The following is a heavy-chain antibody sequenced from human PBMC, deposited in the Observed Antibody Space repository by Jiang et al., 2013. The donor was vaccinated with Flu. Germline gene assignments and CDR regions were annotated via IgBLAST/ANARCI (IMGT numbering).Heavy chain of an antibody. CDR1: GGSISGSLQY. D-gene: IGHD3-22*01. J-gene: IGHJ5*02. Sequence: PGLVKPSETLSLKCNVSGGSISGSLQYWAWLRQPPGKGLERIGSLYESGTAHYNPSLMSRVTLSVDTSKNFFYLELRSVTAADTAVYFCARHHHFNNNGYFGPLDLWGQGTLVTVSS. CDR2: LYESGTA. V-gene: IGHV4-39*01. CDR3: ARHHHFNNNGYFGPLDL.